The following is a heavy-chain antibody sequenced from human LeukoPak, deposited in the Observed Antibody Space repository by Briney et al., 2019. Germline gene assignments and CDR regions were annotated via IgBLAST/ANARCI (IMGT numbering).Heavy chain of an antibody. CDR2: IIPIFGTA. CDR1: GGTFSSYA. V-gene: IGHV1-69*13. CDR3: ARDMGWELRRFDY. D-gene: IGHD1-26*01. Sequence: ASVKVSCKASGGTFSSYAISWVRQAPGQGLEWRGGIIPIFGTANYAQKFQGRVTITADESTSTAYMELSSLRSEDTAVYYCARDMGWELRRFDYGGQRTLVTVSS. J-gene: IGHJ4*02.